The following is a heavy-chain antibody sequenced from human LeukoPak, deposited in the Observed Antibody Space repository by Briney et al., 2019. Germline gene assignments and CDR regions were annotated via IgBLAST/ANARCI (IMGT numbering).Heavy chain of an antibody. V-gene: IGHV4-38-2*02. CDR3: ARATAGLNRYYYDSSGYYMDP. J-gene: IGHJ5*02. D-gene: IGHD3-22*01. Sequence: SEALSLTCTVSGYSISSGYSWGWIRQSPGKGLESIGNIYHSGGTYYSPSLKSRVTISVDTSKNQFSLKLSSVTAADTAVYYCARATAGLNRYYYDSSGYYMDPWGQGTLVTVSS. CDR2: IYHSGGT. CDR1: GYSISSGYS.